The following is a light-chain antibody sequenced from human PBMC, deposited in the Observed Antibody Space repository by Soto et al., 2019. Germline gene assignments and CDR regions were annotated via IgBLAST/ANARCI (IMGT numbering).Light chain of an antibody. CDR1: SSNIGAGYD. CDR3: QSYDSSLSGSV. V-gene: IGLV1-40*01. Sequence: QSVLTQPPSVSGAPGQRVTISCTGCSSNIGAGYDVHWYQQLPGTAPKLLIYGNSNRPSGVPDRFSGSKSGTSASLAITGLQPEDEADYYCQSYDSSLSGSVFGGGTKVTVL. J-gene: IGLJ2*01. CDR2: GNS.